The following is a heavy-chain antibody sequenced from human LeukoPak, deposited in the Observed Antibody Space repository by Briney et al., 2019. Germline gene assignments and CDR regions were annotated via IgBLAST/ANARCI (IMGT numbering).Heavy chain of an antibody. CDR2: ISPSNGTT. D-gene: IGHD3/OR15-3a*01. CDR1: GYTFTTYD. J-gene: IGHJ4*02. Sequence: ASVKVSCKASGYTFTTYDITWVRQAPGQGLEWMGWISPSNGTTNFAQRLQGRVTMTTDTSTSTAYMELRSLRSDDSAVYYCARVGAYVYDVYYWGQGTLVTVSS. CDR3: ARVGAYVYDVYY. V-gene: IGHV1-18*01.